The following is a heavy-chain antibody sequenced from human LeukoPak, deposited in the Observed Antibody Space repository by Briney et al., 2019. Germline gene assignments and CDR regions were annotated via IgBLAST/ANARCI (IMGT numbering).Heavy chain of an antibody. J-gene: IGHJ4*02. V-gene: IGHV3-48*04. CDR1: GFTFSNYG. CDR3: ARELWSYHFDY. D-gene: IGHD5-18*01. Sequence: GGSLRLSCAASGFTFSNYGMNWVRQAPGKGLEWVSYISSSGSTIYYADSVKGRFTISRDNAKNSLYLQMNSLRAEDTAVYYCARELWSYHFDYWGQGTLVTVSS. CDR2: ISSSGSTI.